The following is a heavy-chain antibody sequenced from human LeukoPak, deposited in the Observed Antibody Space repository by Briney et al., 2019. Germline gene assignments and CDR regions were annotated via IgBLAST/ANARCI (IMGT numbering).Heavy chain of an antibody. CDR3: ARDALAMSSYFDY. Sequence: ASVNVSCKASGYSFTGYYIHWVRQAPGQGLEWLGTINSSGGGTTYAQKFQGRLTMTRDTSTRTVYMELTSLTSEDTGVYYCARDALAMSSYFDYWGQRTLVTVSS. V-gene: IGHV1-46*01. CDR2: INSSGGGT. CDR1: GYSFTGYY. D-gene: IGHD3-10*01. J-gene: IGHJ4*02.